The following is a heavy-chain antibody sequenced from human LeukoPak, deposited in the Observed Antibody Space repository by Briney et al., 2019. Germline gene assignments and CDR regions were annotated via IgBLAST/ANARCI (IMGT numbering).Heavy chain of an antibody. CDR1: GFTFRNHG. D-gene: IGHD3-22*01. J-gene: IGHJ5*01. Sequence: PGRSLRLSCAASGFTFRNHGMHWVRQAPGKGLEWVAVISYDGSNKYFVDSVKGRFTISRDNSKNTLYLQMNSLRPEDTAVYYCAKVRGDYYDTSGFDSWGQGTLVTVSS. CDR2: ISYDGSNK. V-gene: IGHV3-30*18. CDR3: AKVRGDYYDTSGFDS.